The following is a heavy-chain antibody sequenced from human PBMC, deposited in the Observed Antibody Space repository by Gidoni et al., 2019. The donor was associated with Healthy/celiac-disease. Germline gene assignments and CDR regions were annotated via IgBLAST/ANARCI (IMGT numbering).Heavy chain of an antibody. V-gene: IGHV1-69*01. CDR2: IIPIFGTA. CDR1: GGTFSSYA. J-gene: IGHJ4*02. D-gene: IGHD3-22*01. Sequence: QVQLVQSGAEVKKPGSSVKVSCKASGGTFSSYAISWVRQAPGQGLEWMGGIIPIFGTANYAQKFQGRVTITADESTSTAYMELSSLRSEDTAVYYCARGAYDSSGYYYSFLRFDYWGQGTLVTVSS. CDR3: ARGAYDSSGYYYSFLRFDY.